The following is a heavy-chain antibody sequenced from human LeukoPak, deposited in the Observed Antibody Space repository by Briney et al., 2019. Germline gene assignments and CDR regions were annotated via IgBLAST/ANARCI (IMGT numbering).Heavy chain of an antibody. CDR1: GFTFSSFG. CDR2: ISGSGGST. Sequence: PGGSLRLSCAASGFTFSSFGMNWVRQTPWKGLEWVSAISGSGGSTYYEDSVKGRFTISRDNSKNTLYLQMNSLRAEDTAVYYCAKTPNYYDSSGYSWFDYWGQGTLVTVSS. J-gene: IGHJ4*02. CDR3: AKTPNYYDSSGYSWFDY. D-gene: IGHD3-22*01. V-gene: IGHV3-23*01.